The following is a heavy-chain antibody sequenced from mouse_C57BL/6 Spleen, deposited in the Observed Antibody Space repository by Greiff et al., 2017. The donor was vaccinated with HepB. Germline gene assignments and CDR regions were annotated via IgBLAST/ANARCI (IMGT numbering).Heavy chain of an antibody. CDR2: IYPGDGDT. J-gene: IGHJ2*01. D-gene: IGHD2-2*01. CDR1: GYAFSSSW. Sequence: VQLQQSGPELVKPGASVKISCKASGYAFSSSWMNWVKQRPGKGLEWIGRIYPGDGDTNYNGKFKGKATLTADKSSSTAYMYLSSLTSEDSAVYVCARLGVTTGYYFDYWGQGTTLTVSS. CDR3: ARLGVTTGYYFDY. V-gene: IGHV1-82*01.